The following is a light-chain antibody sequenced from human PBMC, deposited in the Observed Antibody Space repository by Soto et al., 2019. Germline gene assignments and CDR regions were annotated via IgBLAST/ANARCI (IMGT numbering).Light chain of an antibody. J-gene: IGLJ1*01. CDR3: CSYAGSYTLV. CDR1: SSDVGGYNY. V-gene: IGLV2-11*01. CDR2: DVN. Sequence: QSALTQPRSVSGSPGQSVTISCTGTSSDVGGYNYVSWYQQHPGKAPKLMIYDVNKRPSGVPERFSGSKSGNTASLTISGLQADDEADYYCCSYAGSYTLVFGTGTKLTVL.